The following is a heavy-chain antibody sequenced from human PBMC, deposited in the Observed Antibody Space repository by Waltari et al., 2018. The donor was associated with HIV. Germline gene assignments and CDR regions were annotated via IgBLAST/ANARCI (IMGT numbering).Heavy chain of an antibody. CDR2: IFAGGIT. D-gene: IGHD2-15*01. Sequence: VQGVASVGKLIHTWGSMRHSCAAAGFRGCSPYMSWDGQAPGRGLEWVVLIFAGGITDYADSVKGRFTVSRDNSENTLYLQMNSLRVDDTAVYFCARDRSHGGLGMDVWGQGTTVIVS. J-gene: IGHJ6*02. CDR1: GFRGCSPY. V-gene: IGHV3-53*01. CDR3: ARDRSHGGLGMDV.